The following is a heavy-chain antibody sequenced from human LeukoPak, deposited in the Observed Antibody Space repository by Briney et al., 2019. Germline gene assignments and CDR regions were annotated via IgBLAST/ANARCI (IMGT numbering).Heavy chain of an antibody. V-gene: IGHV3-23*01. CDR3: AKDGLVQLENDAFDI. CDR1: GFTFSSYA. D-gene: IGHD1-1*01. CDR2: ISGSGGST. J-gene: IGHJ3*02. Sequence: PGGSLRLPCAASGFTFSSYAMSWVRQAPGKGLEWVSAISGSGGSTYYADSVKGRFTISRDNSKNTLYLQMNSLRAEDTAVYYCAKDGLVQLENDAFDIWGQGTMVTVSS.